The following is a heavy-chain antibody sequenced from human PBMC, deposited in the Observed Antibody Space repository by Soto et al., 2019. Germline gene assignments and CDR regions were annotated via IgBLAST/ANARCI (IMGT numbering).Heavy chain of an antibody. V-gene: IGHV4-34*01. J-gene: IGHJ6*02. Sequence: SDILSITCAVYGGFFSGSSWSWIRQPPGKGLEWVGEINHSGSTNYNPSLKSRVTISVDTSKNQFSLKLSSVTAADTAVYYCARGPGSFTIFGVVSRSYYGMDVWGQGTTVT. CDR3: ARGPGSFTIFGVVSRSYYGMDV. CDR2: INHSGST. D-gene: IGHD3-3*01. CDR1: GGFFSGSS.